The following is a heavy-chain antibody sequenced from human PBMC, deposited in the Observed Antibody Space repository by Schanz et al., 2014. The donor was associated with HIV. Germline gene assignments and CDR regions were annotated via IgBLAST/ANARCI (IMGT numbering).Heavy chain of an antibody. Sequence: QVQLVESGGGVVQPGRSLRLSCAASGFTFSSYGMHWVRQAPGKGLEWVAVLWHDGTNKYYVDSVKDRFTISRDNSKNTLYLQMNGLRADDTAVYYCARDWRPNYDFWSGSIGVIGMDVWGQGTTVTVSS. D-gene: IGHD3-3*01. CDR3: ARDWRPNYDFWSGSIGVIGMDV. J-gene: IGHJ6*02. CDR1: GFTFSSYG. V-gene: IGHV3-33*01. CDR2: LWHDGTNK.